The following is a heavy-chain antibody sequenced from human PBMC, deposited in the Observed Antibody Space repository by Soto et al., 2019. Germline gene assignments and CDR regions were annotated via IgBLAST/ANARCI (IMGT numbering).Heavy chain of an antibody. CDR1: GFSLSTSGVG. V-gene: IGHV2-5*01. D-gene: IGHD3-3*01. CDR2: IYWNDDK. J-gene: IGHJ5*02. CDR3: ARHPIFGVVRWFDP. Sequence: SGATLVNPTQTLTLTCTFSGFSLSTSGVGVGWIRQPPGKALEWLALIYWNDDKRYSPSLKSRLTITKDTSKNQVVLTMTNMDTVDTATYYWARHPIFGVVRWFDPWGQGTLVTVSS.